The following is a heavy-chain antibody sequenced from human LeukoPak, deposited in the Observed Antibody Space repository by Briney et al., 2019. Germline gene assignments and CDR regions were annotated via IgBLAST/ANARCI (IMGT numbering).Heavy chain of an antibody. Sequence: PSETLSLTCSVSGGSISSSSYYWGWIRPPPGKGLEWIGSIYYSGSTYYNPSLKSRVTISIDTSKNQFSLKLSSVTAADTAVYYCARGRRDGYNRFYFDYWGQGTLVTVSS. CDR2: IYYSGST. CDR3: ARGRRDGYNRFYFDY. D-gene: IGHD5-24*01. CDR1: GGSISSSSYY. V-gene: IGHV4-39*01. J-gene: IGHJ4*02.